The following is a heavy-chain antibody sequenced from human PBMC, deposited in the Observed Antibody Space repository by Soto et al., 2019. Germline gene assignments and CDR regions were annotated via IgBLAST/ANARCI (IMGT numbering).Heavy chain of an antibody. J-gene: IGHJ4*02. CDR3: ASAPVGLDTISCFDY. V-gene: IGHV4-30-4*01. D-gene: IGHD2-15*01. CDR2: IYNGGST. Sequence: SETLSLTCTVSGDSFSSVCFHWAWLRRPPGKGWEWIGYIYNGGSTYYRPNIESRMYMSLDATRNHYSLRLTSVTAADTTVYFCASAPVGLDTISCFDYWGQGKLVTVSS. CDR1: GDSFSSVCFH.